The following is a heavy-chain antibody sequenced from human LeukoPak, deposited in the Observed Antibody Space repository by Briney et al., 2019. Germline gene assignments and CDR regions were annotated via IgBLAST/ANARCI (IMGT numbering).Heavy chain of an antibody. J-gene: IGHJ4*02. V-gene: IGHV4-59*08. CDR2: IYYSGST. CDR1: GGSISSYS. CDR3: ARHPRAGDPGQEFDY. Sequence: PSETLSLTCTVSGGSISSYSWSWLRQPPGKGLEWIGYIYYSGSTNYHPSLKSRVTISVDTSKNQFSLKLSSVTAADTAVYYCARHPRAGDPGQEFDYWGQGTLVTVSS. D-gene: IGHD7-27*01.